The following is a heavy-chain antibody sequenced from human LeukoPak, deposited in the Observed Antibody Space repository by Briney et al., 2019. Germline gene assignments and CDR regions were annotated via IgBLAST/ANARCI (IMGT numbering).Heavy chain of an antibody. CDR3: AKGGQLVGVSGQHY. D-gene: IGHD6-13*01. CDR1: GFTFSSYG. J-gene: IGHJ4*02. V-gene: IGHV3-23*01. Sequence: GGSLRLSCAASGFTFSSYGMSWVRQAPGKGLEWVSAISGSGGSTYYADSVKGRFTISRDNSKNTLYLQMNSPRAEDTAVYYCAKGGQLVGVSGQHYWGQGTLVTVSS. CDR2: ISGSGGST.